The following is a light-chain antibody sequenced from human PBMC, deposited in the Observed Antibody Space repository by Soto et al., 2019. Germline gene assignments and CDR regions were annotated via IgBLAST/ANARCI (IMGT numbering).Light chain of an antibody. CDR2: AAS. CDR3: LQHNSYPQT. V-gene: IGKV1-17*01. J-gene: IGKJ1*01. CDR1: QGIRDA. Sequence: DIQMTQSPSSLSASVGDRVTITCRASQGIRDALGWYQQKPGKAPKRVIYAASSLQSGVPSRFSGRGSGTEFTLTNSSLQTEDFATYDCLQHNSYPQTFGQGTKVEIK.